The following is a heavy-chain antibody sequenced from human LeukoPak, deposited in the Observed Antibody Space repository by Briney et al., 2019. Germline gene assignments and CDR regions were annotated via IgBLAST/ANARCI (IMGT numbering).Heavy chain of an antibody. CDR1: GFTFDDYT. D-gene: IGHD5-24*01. Sequence: PGGSLRLSCAASGFTFDDYTMHWVRQAPGKGLEWVSLISWDGGSTYYADSVKGRFTISRDNSKNSLYLQMNSLRTEDTALYYCAKGGDGYNQIDYWGQGTLVTVSS. V-gene: IGHV3-43*01. CDR3: AKGGDGYNQIDY. J-gene: IGHJ4*02. CDR2: ISWDGGST.